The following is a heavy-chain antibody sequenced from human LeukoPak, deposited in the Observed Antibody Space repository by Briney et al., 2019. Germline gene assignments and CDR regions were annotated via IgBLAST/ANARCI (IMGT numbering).Heavy chain of an antibody. Sequence: PSETLSLTCAVYGGSFSGYYWSWIRQPPGKGLEWIGEINHSGSTNYNPSLKSRATISVDTSKNQFSLKLSSVTAADTAVYYCARALPRFTVVTSTRYWYFDLWGRGTLVTVSS. CDR3: ARALPRFTVVTSTRYWYFDL. CDR1: GGSFSGYY. J-gene: IGHJ2*01. CDR2: INHSGST. V-gene: IGHV4-34*01. D-gene: IGHD2-15*01.